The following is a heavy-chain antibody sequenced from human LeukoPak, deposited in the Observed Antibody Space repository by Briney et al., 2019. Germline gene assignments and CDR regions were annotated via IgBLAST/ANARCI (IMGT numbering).Heavy chain of an antibody. CDR2: INSDGSST. CDR3: ARDGSLPDY. V-gene: IGHV3-74*01. CDR1: GFTFSSYS. Sequence: PGGSLRLSCAASGFTFSSYSMNWVRQAPGEGLVWVSFINSDGSSTSYADYVKGRFTISRDNARNTLYLQMNSLRVEDTAVYYCARDGSLPDYWGQGTLVTVSS. J-gene: IGHJ4*02.